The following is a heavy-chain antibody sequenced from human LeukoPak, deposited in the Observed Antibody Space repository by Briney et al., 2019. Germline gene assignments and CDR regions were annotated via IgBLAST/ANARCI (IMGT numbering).Heavy chain of an antibody. D-gene: IGHD6-19*01. CDR1: GGSVSSYY. CDR3: ARVAYSSGWYVAYYYYGMDV. CDR2: IYYSGST. J-gene: IGHJ6*02. V-gene: IGHV4-59*02. Sequence: SETLSLTCTVSGGSVSSYYWSWIRQPPGKGLEWIGYIYYSGSTYYNPSLKSRVTISVDTSKNQFSLKLSSVTAADTAVYYCARVAYSSGWYVAYYYYGMDVWGQGTTVTVSS.